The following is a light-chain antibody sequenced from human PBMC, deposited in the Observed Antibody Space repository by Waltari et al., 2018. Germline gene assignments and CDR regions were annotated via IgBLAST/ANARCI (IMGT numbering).Light chain of an antibody. CDR1: QDIFNY. Sequence: DIQMTQSPVSLAASVGDRVTITCQASQDIFNYLNWYQQKPGKAPKVLIYDASNLKTGVPSRFSGSGSGTDFTFTISSLQPEDFATYYCQQYENFPLTFGGGTKVEIK. CDR2: DAS. J-gene: IGKJ4*01. CDR3: QQYENFPLT. V-gene: IGKV1-33*01.